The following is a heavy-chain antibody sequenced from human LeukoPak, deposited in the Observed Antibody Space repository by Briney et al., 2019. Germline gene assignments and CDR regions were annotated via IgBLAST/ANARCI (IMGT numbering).Heavy chain of an antibody. CDR2: ITAYNGNT. CDR3: ARGTSGGLRLGY. D-gene: IGHD3-10*01. Sequence: ASVKVSCKASGYTFTSYGISWVRQAPGQGLEWMGWITAYNGNTNYAQKLQGRVTMTTDTSTSTAYIELRSLRSDDTAVYYCARGTSGGLRLGYWGQETLVTVSS. CDR1: GYTFTSYG. J-gene: IGHJ4*02. V-gene: IGHV1-18*01.